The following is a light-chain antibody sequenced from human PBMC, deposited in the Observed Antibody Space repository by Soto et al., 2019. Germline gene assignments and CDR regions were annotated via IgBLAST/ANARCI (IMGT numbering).Light chain of an antibody. Sequence: QSLLTQTASVSGSPGQSITISCTRTSSDIGHNKYGSWYQQYPGKVPKLLINQVSNRPSGVSNRFSGSKSGNTASLTISGLMAEDEADYFCTSSTSDSLDGFGTGTKVTVL. CDR1: SSDIGHNKY. CDR3: TSSTSDSLDG. V-gene: IGLV2-14*01. J-gene: IGLJ1*01. CDR2: QVS.